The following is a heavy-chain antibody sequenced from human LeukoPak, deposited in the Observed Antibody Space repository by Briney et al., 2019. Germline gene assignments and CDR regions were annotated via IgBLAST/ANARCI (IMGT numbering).Heavy chain of an antibody. J-gene: IGHJ3*02. CDR2: ISAYNGNT. Sequence: ASVKVSCKASGYTFTSYGISWVRQAPGQGLEWMGWISAYNGNTNYAQKLQGRVTMTTDTSTSTAYMELRSLRSDDTAVYYCARVRYDILTADAFDIWGQGTMVTVSS. CDR1: GYTFTSYG. V-gene: IGHV1-18*01. D-gene: IGHD3-9*01. CDR3: ARVRYDILTADAFDI.